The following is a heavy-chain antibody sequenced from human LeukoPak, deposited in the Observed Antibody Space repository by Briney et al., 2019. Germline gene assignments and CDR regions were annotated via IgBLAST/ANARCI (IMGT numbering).Heavy chain of an antibody. CDR1: GGSFSGHF. V-gene: IGHV4-34*01. D-gene: IGHD1-26*01. J-gene: IGHJ4*02. CDR3: ARRIVGAGVDY. Sequence: SETLSLTCAVYGGSFSGHFWIWIRQSPGKGLEWIGEINDSGTTNYNPSLKSRVTISVDSSKNQFSLRLSSVTAADTAVYYCARRIVGAGVDYWGQGTLVTVSS. CDR2: INDSGTT.